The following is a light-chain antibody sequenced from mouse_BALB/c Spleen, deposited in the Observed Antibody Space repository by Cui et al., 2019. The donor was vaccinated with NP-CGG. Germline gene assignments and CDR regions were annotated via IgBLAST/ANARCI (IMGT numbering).Light chain of an antibody. Sequence: VVTQESALTTSPGETVTLTCRSSTGTVTTSNYANWVQEKPDHLFTGLIGGTNNRVPGVPARFSGSLIGDKAALTITGAQTEDEAIYFCALWYSNHWVFGGGTKLTVL. CDR1: TGTVTTSNY. CDR3: ALWYSNHWV. J-gene: IGLJ1*01. V-gene: IGLV1*01. CDR2: GTN.